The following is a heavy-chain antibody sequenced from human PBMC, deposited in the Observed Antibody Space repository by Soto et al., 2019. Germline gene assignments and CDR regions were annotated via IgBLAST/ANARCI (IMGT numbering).Heavy chain of an antibody. CDR1: GFTFSSYW. V-gene: IGHV3-7*01. D-gene: IGHD6-19*01. J-gene: IGHJ6*02. Sequence: EVQLVESGGGLVQPGGSLRLSCVASGFTFSSYWMSWVRQAPGKGLEWVANIKQDGSEKYYVDSVKDRFTISRDTAKHSLYLQMNSLRAEDSAVYYCARVYPGSGWPYHYYGMDVWGQGTTVTVSS. CDR2: IKQDGSEK. CDR3: ARVYPGSGWPYHYYGMDV.